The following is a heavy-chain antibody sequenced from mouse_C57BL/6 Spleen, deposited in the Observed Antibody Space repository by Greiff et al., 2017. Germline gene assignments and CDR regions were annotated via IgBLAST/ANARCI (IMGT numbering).Heavy chain of an antibody. CDR1: GFTFSSYG. J-gene: IGHJ2*01. Sequence: DVQLQESGGDLVKPGGSLKLSCAASGFTFSSYGMSWVRQTPDKRLEWVATISSGGSYTYYPDSVKGRFTISRDNAKNTLYLQMSSLKSEDTAMYYCARHLSYFDYWGQGTTLTVSS. CDR2: ISSGGSYT. CDR3: ARHLSYFDY. D-gene: IGHD1-1*01. V-gene: IGHV5-6*01.